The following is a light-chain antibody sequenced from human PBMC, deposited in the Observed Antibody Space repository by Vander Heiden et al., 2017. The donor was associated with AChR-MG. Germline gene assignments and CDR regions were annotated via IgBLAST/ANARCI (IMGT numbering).Light chain of an antibody. CDR1: GGSIASNY. CDR3: QSYDDTNHGV. J-gene: IGLJ2*01. CDR2: EDN. Sequence: NFVLTQPHSVSESPGTTVTIPCTRSGGSIASNYVQWYQQRPGSAPTTVIFEDNHRPSGVPDRFSGSIDSSSNSASLIISGLKTEDEADYYCQSYDDTNHGVFGGGTKLTVL. V-gene: IGLV6-57*03.